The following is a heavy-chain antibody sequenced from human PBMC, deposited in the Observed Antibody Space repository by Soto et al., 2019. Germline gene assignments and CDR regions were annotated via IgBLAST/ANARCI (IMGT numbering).Heavy chain of an antibody. V-gene: IGHV3-30*18. CDR2: ISYDGSNK. J-gene: IGHJ4*02. CDR3: AKDTVQQLVTSRAYYFDY. Sequence: QVQLVESGGGVVQPGRSLRLSCAASGFTFSSYGMHWVRQAPGKGLEWVAVISYDGSNKYYADSVKGRFTISRDNSKNTLYLQMNSLRAEDTAVYYCAKDTVQQLVTSRAYYFDYWGQGTLVTVSS. CDR1: GFTFSSYG. D-gene: IGHD6-13*01.